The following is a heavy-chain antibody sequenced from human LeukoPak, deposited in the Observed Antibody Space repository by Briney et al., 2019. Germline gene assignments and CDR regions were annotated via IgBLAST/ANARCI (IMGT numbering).Heavy chain of an antibody. CDR2: IYHSGGA. D-gene: IGHD1-14*01. J-gene: IGHJ4*02. CDR3: AYNRNFALDN. CDR1: GASIDSHSW. V-gene: IGHV4/OR15-8*01. Sequence: SETLSLTCAVSGASIDSHSWWSWVRQPPGQGLEWIGEIYHSGGANYKPSPKSRVTMSVDTSKNHFSLKLTSVTAADTAVYYCAYNRNFALDNWGQGTLVTVSS.